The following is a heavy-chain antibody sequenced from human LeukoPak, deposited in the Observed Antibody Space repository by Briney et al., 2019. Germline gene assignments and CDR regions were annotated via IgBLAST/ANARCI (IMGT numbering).Heavy chain of an antibody. V-gene: IGHV1-24*01. CDR2: FDPEDGET. D-gene: IGHD5-18*01. CDR3: ATEARGYSYGYKMYDY. CDR1: GYTLTELS. Sequence: ASVKVSCKVSGYTLTELSMHWVRQAPGKGLEWMGGFDPEDGETIYAQKFQGRVTMTEDTSTDTAYMELSSLRSEDTAVYCCATEARGYSYGYKMYDYWGQGTLVTVSS. J-gene: IGHJ4*02.